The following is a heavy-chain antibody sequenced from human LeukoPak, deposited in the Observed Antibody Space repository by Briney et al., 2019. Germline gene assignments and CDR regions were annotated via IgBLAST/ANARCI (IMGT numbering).Heavy chain of an antibody. V-gene: IGHV3-23*01. CDR2: INDGGGRT. J-gene: IGHJ4*02. CDR3: AKDGYSSIPGFHFEY. Sequence: PGGSLRLSCAASGFTFGSYAMSWVRQAPGKGLEWVSHINDGGGRTYYADSVRARFTISRDNSKNTLYLQMNSLRTEDTAVYYCAKDGYSSIPGFHFEYWGREPRSPSPQ. CDR1: GFTFGSYA. D-gene: IGHD6-13*01.